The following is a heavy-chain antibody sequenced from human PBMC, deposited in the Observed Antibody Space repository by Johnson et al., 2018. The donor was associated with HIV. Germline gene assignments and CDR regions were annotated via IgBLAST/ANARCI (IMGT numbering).Heavy chain of an antibody. CDR1: GFTFDDYG. Sequence: VQLVESGGGVIRPGGSLRLSCATSGFTFDDYGMSWVRQAPGKGLEWVSGINWNGGSTGYADSVKGRFTISRDNALNSLYLQMNSLRVEDTALYYCARGTVCGGDCYSRAFDIWGQGTMVTVSS. J-gene: IGHJ3*02. D-gene: IGHD2-21*02. CDR2: INWNGGST. CDR3: ARGTVCGGDCYSRAFDI. V-gene: IGHV3-20*04.